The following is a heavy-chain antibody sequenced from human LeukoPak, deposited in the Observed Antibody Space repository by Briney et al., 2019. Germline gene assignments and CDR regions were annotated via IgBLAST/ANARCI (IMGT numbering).Heavy chain of an antibody. CDR2: IYYSGST. Sequence: PSETLSLTCTVSGGSISSSSYYWGWIRQPPGKGLEWIGGIYYSGSTYYNPSLKSRVTISVDTSKNQFSLKLSSVTAADTAVYYCARAAVAGTLARYYYYYGMDVWGQGTTVTVSS. D-gene: IGHD6-19*01. J-gene: IGHJ6*02. CDR1: GGSISSSSYY. CDR3: ARAAVAGTLARYYYYYGMDV. V-gene: IGHV4-39*07.